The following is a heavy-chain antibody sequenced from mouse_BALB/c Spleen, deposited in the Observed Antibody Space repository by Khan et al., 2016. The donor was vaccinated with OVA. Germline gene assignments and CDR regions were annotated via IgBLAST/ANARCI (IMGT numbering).Heavy chain of an antibody. CDR2: IGPGSGSA. D-gene: IGHD1-1*01. V-gene: IGHV1S41*01. CDR3: ARSNYYGRGLDAMDY. Sequence: DLVEPGASVKLSCKASGYTFTSYWINWIKERPGQGLEWIGQIGPGSGSAYYNELFKGKATLTVDTSSSTVYIQLSSLSSEDSAVYFCARSNYYGRGLDAMDYWGQGTSVTVSS. CDR1: GYTFTSYW. J-gene: IGHJ4*01.